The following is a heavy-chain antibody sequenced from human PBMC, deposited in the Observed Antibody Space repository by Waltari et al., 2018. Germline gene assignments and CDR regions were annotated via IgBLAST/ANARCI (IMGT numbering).Heavy chain of an antibody. CDR3: ARDRYCSGGSCYPWHYYYYGMDV. Sequence: EVQLVESGGGLIQPGGSLRLSCAASGFTVSSNYMSWVRQAPGKGLEWVSVIYSGGSTYYADAGKGRFTISRDNSKNTLYLQMNSLRAEDTAVYYCARDRYCSGGSCYPWHYYYYGMDVWGQGTTVTVSS. V-gene: IGHV3-53*01. J-gene: IGHJ6*02. CDR1: GFTVSSNY. D-gene: IGHD2-15*01. CDR2: IYSGGST.